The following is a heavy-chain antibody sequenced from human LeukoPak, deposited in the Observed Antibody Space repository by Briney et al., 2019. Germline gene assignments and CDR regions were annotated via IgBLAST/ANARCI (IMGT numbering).Heavy chain of an antibody. CDR1: GYTFTSYG. D-gene: IGHD6-19*01. J-gene: IGHJ4*02. V-gene: IGHV1-18*01. CDR2: ISAYNGNT. Sequence: ASVKVSCKASGYTFTSYGISWVRQAPGQGLEWMGWISAYNGNTNYAQKLQGRVTMTTDTSASTAYMELRSLRSDDTAVYYCARESPTAVASDYWGQGTLVTVSS. CDR3: ARESPTAVASDY.